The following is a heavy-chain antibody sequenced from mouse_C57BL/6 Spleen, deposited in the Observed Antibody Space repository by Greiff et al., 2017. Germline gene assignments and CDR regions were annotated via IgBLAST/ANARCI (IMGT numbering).Heavy chain of an antibody. D-gene: IGHD1-1*01. J-gene: IGHJ1*03. Sequence: VQLQQSGPELVKPGASVKLPCKASGYTFTDYNMDWVKQSHGKSLEWIGDINPNNGGTIYNQKFKGKATLTVDKSSSTAYMELRSLTSEDTAVYYCARSHYYGSSLWYFDVWGTGTTVTVSS. CDR3: ARSHYYGSSLWYFDV. CDR2: INPNNGGT. V-gene: IGHV1-18*01. CDR1: GYTFTDYN.